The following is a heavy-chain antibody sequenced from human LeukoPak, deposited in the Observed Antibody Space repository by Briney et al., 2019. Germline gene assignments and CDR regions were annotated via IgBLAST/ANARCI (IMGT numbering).Heavy chain of an antibody. CDR2: ISGSGGST. CDR1: GFTVSSNY. V-gene: IGHV3-23*01. CDR3: AKDGSYYYDSSGFDY. J-gene: IGHJ4*02. Sequence: GGSLRLSCAASGFTVSSNYMSWVRQAPGKGLEWVSAISGSGGSTYYADSVKGRFTISRDNSKNTLYLQMNSLRAEDTAVYYCAKDGSYYYDSSGFDYWGQGTLVTVSS. D-gene: IGHD3-22*01.